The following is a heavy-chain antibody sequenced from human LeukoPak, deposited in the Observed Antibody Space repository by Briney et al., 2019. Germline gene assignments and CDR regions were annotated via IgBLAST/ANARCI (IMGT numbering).Heavy chain of an antibody. CDR2: INPNSGGT. CDR3: ARLYCSSTSCDPGS. V-gene: IGHV1-2*02. J-gene: IGHJ4*02. D-gene: IGHD2-2*01. CDR1: GYTFTGYY. Sequence: ASVKVSCKASGYTFTGYYMHWVRQAPGQGLEWMGWINPNSGGTNYAQKFQGRVTMTRDTSISAAYMELSRLRSDDTAVYYCARLYCSSTSCDPGSWGQGTLVTVSS.